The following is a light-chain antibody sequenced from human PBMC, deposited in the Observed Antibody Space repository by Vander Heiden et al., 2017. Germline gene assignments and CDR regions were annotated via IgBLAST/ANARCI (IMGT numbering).Light chain of an antibody. J-gene: IGLJ1*01. CDR2: SNN. CDR3: AAWDDSLNGWV. CDR1: SSNLGSNT. V-gene: IGLV1-44*01. Sequence: QSVLTQPPSASGTPGQRVTISGSGSSSNLGSNTVNWYQQRPVTAPKLLIYSNNQRPSGVPGRISGSKSGTSASLAISGLQSEDEADYYCAAWDDSLNGWVFGSGTKVTVL.